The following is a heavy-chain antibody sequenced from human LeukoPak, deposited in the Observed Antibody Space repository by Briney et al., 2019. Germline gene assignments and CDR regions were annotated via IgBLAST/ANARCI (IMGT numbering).Heavy chain of an antibody. Sequence: GESLKISCKGSGYSFTSYWIGWVRQMPGKGLEWMGIIYPGDSDTRYSPSFQGQVTISADRSITTAYLQWSGLKASDTAMYYCARGQVAASRGTFDYWGQGTLVTVSS. CDR3: ARGQVAASRGTFDY. V-gene: IGHV5-51*01. J-gene: IGHJ4*02. CDR1: GYSFTSYW. D-gene: IGHD1-26*01. CDR2: IYPGDSDT.